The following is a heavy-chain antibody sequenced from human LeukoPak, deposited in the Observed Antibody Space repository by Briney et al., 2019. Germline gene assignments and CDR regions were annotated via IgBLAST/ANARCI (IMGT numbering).Heavy chain of an antibody. CDR3: AKDFRFDCSGGSCYPYYFDY. J-gene: IGHJ4*02. CDR1: GFTFSSYG. D-gene: IGHD2-15*01. V-gene: IGHV3-30*18. Sequence: PGRSLRLSCAASGFTFSSYGMHWVRQAPGKGLEWVAVISYDGSNKYYADSVKGRFTISRDNSKNTLYLQVNSLRAEDTAVYYCAKDFRFDCSGGSCYPYYFDYWGQGTLVTVSS. CDR2: ISYDGSNK.